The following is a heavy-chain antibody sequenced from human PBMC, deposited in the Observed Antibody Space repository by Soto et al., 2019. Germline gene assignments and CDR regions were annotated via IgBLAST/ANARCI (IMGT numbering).Heavy chain of an antibody. CDR1: GGSISSYY. D-gene: IGHD3-10*01. J-gene: IGHJ3*02. CDR3: ARGWGGAFDI. CDR2: IYYSGST. V-gene: IGHV4-59*01. Sequence: SETLSLTCTVSGGSISSYYWSWIRQPPGKGLEWIGYIYYSGSTNYNPSLKSRVTISVDTSKNQFSLKLSSVTAADTAVYYCARGWGGAFDIWGQGTMVTVSS.